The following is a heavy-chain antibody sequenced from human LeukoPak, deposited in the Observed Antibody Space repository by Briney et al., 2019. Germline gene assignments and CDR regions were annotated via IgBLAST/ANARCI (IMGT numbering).Heavy chain of an antibody. CDR3: ARDLWGAAAGTGY. Sequence: SVKVSCKASGGTFSSYAISWVRQAPGQGLEWMGRIIPIVGIANYAQQFQGRVTINAGKSTSTAYMELSSLRSEDTAVYYCARDLWGAAAGTGYWGQGTLVTVSS. D-gene: IGHD6-13*01. J-gene: IGHJ4*02. V-gene: IGHV1-69*04. CDR1: GGTFSSYA. CDR2: IIPIVGIA.